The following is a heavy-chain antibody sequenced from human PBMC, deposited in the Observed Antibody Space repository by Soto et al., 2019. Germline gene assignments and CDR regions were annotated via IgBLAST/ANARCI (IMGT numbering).Heavy chain of an antibody. D-gene: IGHD3-22*01. CDR2: IYYSGST. CDR3: ARQPSYYYDSSGYYYDGWWFDP. J-gene: IGHJ5*02. CDR1: GGSISSSSYY. Sequence: PSETLSLTCTVSGGSISSSSYYWGWIRQPPGKGLEWIGSIYYSGSTYYNPSLKSRVTISVDTSKNQFSLKLSSVTAADTAVYYCARQPSYYYDSSGYYYDGWWFDPWGQGTLVTVSS. V-gene: IGHV4-39*01.